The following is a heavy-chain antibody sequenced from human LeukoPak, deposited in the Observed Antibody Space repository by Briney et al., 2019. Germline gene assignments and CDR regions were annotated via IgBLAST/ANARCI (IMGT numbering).Heavy chain of an antibody. D-gene: IGHD4-11*01. CDR2: ISWNSGSI. CDR3: AKAGYSNYPSSDYYYYMDV. V-gene: IGHV3-9*01. J-gene: IGHJ6*03. CDR1: GFTFDDYA. Sequence: PGGSLRLSCAASGFTFDDYAMHWVRQAPGKGLEWVSGISWNSGSIGYADSVKGRFTISRDNARNSLHLQMNSLRAEDTAVYYCAKAGYSNYPSSDYYYYMDVWGKGTTVTVSS.